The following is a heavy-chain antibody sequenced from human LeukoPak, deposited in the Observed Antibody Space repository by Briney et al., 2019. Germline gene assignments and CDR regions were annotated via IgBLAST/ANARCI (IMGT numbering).Heavy chain of an antibody. D-gene: IGHD2-21*02. J-gene: IGHJ4*02. Sequence: GASVKVSCKASGYTFTSYYMHWVRQAPGQGLEWMGIINPSGGSTSYAQKFQGRVTMTRDMSTSTVYMELSSLRSEDTAVYYCARDSADVMVTATPSYYFDYWGQGSLVTVSS. CDR2: INPSGGST. CDR3: ARDSADVMVTATPSYYFDY. V-gene: IGHV1-46*01. CDR1: GYTFTSYY.